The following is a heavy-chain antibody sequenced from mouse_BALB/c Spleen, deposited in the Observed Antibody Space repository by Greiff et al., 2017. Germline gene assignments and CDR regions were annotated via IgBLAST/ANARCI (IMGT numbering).Heavy chain of an antibody. CDR1: GDSITSGY. J-gene: IGHJ1*01. CDR3: ARYYYGSSHYWYFDV. CDR2: ISYSGST. V-gene: IGHV3-8*02. D-gene: IGHD1-1*01. Sequence: DVMLVESGPSLVKPSQTLSLTCSVTGDSITSGYWNWIRKFPGNKLEYMGYISYSGSTYYNPSLKSRISITRDTSKNQYYLQLNSVTTEDTATYYCARYYYGSSHYWYFDVWGAGTTVTVSS.